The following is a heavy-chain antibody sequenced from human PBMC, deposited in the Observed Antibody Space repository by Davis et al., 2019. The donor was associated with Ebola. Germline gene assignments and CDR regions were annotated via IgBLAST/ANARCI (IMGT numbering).Heavy chain of an antibody. CDR3: ARDQITMVRGVIIVGYYYYYGMDV. CDR1: GFTFSSYA. CDR2: ISYDGSNK. J-gene: IGHJ6*02. V-gene: IGHV3-30-3*01. Sequence: PGGSLRLSCAASGFTFSSYAMHWVRQAPGKGLEWVAVISYDGSNKYYADSVKGRFTISRDNSKNTLYLQMNSLRAEDTAVYYCARDQITMVRGVIIVGYYYYYGMDVWGQGTTVTVSS. D-gene: IGHD3-10*01.